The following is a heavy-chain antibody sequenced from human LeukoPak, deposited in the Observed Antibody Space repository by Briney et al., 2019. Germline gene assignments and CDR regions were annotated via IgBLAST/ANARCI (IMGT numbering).Heavy chain of an antibody. CDR1: GYSITSGYY. Sequence: SETLSLTCTVSGYSITSGYYWGWIRQPPGKGLEWIGNIYHSGSTYYNPSLKSRVTMSVDTSKNQFSLKLSSVTAADAAVYYCARVGLLWFGEFYYYYMDVWGKGTTVTISS. V-gene: IGHV4-38-2*02. CDR2: IYHSGST. D-gene: IGHD3-10*01. J-gene: IGHJ6*03. CDR3: ARVGLLWFGEFYYYYMDV.